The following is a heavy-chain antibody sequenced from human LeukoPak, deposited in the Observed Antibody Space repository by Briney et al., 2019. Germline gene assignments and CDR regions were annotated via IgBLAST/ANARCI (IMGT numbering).Heavy chain of an antibody. V-gene: IGHV1-18*01. CDR3: ARENGGNSGWFDP. CDR1: GYTFTSYG. Sequence: AASVKVSCKASGYTFTSYGISWVRQAPGQGLEWMGWISAYNGNTNYAQKLQGRVTMTRDTSTSTVYMELSSLRSEDTAVYYCARENGGNSGWFDPWGQGTLVTVSS. J-gene: IGHJ5*02. CDR2: ISAYNGNT. D-gene: IGHD4-23*01.